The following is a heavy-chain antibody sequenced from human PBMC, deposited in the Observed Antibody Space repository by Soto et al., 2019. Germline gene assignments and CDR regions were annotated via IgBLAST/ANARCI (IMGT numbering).Heavy chain of an antibody. V-gene: IGHV3-23*01. D-gene: IGHD3-9*01. CDR3: AKDFGGYYDILTGHPSDY. Sequence: GGSLRLSCAASGFTFSSYAMSWVRQAPGKGLEWVSAISGSGGSTYYADSVKGRFTISRDNSKNTLYLQMNSLRAEDTAVYYCAKDFGGYYDILTGHPSDYWGQGTLVT. J-gene: IGHJ4*02. CDR1: GFTFSSYA. CDR2: ISGSGGST.